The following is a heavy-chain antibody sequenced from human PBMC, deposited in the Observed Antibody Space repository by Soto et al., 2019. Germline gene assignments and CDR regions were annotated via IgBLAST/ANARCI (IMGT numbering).Heavy chain of an antibody. V-gene: IGHV4-39*01. Sequence: SETLSLTCAVSGGSISSSSYYWGWIRQPPGKGLEWIGSIYYSGSTYYNPSLKSRVTISVDTSKNQFSLKLSSVTAADTAVYYCARGGWKLYDYWGQGTLVTVSS. CDR2: IYYSGST. D-gene: IGHD6-19*01. CDR1: GGSISSSSYY. J-gene: IGHJ4*02. CDR3: ARGGWKLYDY.